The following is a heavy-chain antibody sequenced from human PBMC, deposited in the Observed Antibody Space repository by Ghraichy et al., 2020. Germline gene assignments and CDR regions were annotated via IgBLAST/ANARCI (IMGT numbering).Heavy chain of an antibody. D-gene: IGHD6-19*01. CDR3: ARGGGSSGWYYYYYYGMDV. Sequence: SETLSLTCAVYGGSFSGYYWSWIRQPPGKGLEWIGEINHSGSTNYNPSLKSRVTISVDTSKNQFSLKLSSVTAADTAVYYCARGGGSSGWYYYYYYGMDVWGQGTTVTVSS. CDR2: INHSGST. V-gene: IGHV4-34*01. J-gene: IGHJ6*02. CDR1: GGSFSGYY.